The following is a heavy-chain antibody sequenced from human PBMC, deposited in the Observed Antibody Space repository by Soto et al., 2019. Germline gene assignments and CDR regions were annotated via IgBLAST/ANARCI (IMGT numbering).Heavy chain of an antibody. CDR1: GFTFSSYA. J-gene: IGHJ2*01. CDR2: ISSNGGST. CDR3: VKDLLPSSIAARRGDL. V-gene: IGHV3-64D*08. Sequence: GGSLRLSCSASGFTFSSYAMHWVRQAPGKGLEYVSAISSNGGSTYYADSVKGRFTISRDNSKITLYLQISSLSAEDTAVYYCVKDLLPSSIAARRGDLWGRGTLVTVSS. D-gene: IGHD6-6*01.